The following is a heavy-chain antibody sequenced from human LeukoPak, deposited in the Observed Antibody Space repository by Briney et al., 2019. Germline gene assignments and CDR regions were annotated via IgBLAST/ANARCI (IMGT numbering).Heavy chain of an antibody. CDR2: INHSGST. D-gene: IGHD3-16*01. V-gene: IGHV4-34*01. J-gene: IGHJ3*02. CDR1: GGSFSGYY. CDR3: ARGHYVWGSFDI. Sequence: SETLSLTCAVYGGSFSGYYWSWIRQPPGKGLEWIGEINHSGSTNYNPSLRSRVTISVDTSKNQFSLKLSSVTAADTAVYYCARGHYVWGSFDIWGQGTMVTVSS.